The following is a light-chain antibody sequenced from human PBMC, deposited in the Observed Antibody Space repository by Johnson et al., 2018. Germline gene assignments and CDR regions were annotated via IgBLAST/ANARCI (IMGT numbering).Light chain of an antibody. CDR2: ENN. J-gene: IGLJ1*01. V-gene: IGLV1-51*02. CDR3: GTWDSSLAAGNV. Sequence: QSVLTQPPSVSAAPGQKVTISCSGSSSNIGNNYVSWYKQLPGTAPKLLIYENNKRPSGIPDRFSGSKSGTSATLGITGLQNGDEADYYCGTWDSSLAAGNVFGTGTKVTVL. CDR1: SSNIGNNY.